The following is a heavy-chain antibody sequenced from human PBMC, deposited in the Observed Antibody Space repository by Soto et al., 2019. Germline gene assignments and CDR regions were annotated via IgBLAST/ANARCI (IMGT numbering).Heavy chain of an antibody. CDR1: GGSISSGGYY. V-gene: IGHV4-31*03. D-gene: IGHD2-21*02. CDR2: IYYSGST. Sequence: QVQLQESGPGLVKPSQTLSLTCTVSGGSISSGGYYWSWIRQHPGKGLEWIGYIYYSGSTYYNPSLESRVTISVDTSKNQFSLKLSSVTAADTAVYYCARVGAYCGGDCYSSAYAFDIWGQGTMVTVSS. J-gene: IGHJ3*02. CDR3: ARVGAYCGGDCYSSAYAFDI.